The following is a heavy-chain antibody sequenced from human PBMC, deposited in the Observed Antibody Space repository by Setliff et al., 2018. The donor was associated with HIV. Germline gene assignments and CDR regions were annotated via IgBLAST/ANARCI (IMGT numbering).Heavy chain of an antibody. D-gene: IGHD3-3*01. CDR2: IYHSGST. Sequence: SETLSLTCTVSGYSISSGYYWGWIRQPPGKGLEWIGLIYHSGSTYYNPSLKSRVTISVDTSKNQFSLKLSSVTAADTAVYYCARSEGIAWFDPWGQGTLVTAPQ. CDR3: ARSEGIAWFDP. V-gene: IGHV4-38-2*02. CDR1: GYSISSGYY. J-gene: IGHJ5*02.